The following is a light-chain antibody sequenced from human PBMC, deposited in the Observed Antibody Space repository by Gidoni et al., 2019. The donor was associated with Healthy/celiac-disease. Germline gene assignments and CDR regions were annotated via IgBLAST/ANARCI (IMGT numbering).Light chain of an antibody. Sequence: DIVLTQSPATLSLSPGERATLSCRASQSVSSYLAWYQQQPGQAPRRLIYDAYNRATGIPARFSGSGSGTDFTLTISSLEPEDFAVYYCQQRSNWPYTFGQGTKLEIK. CDR1: QSVSSY. CDR2: DAY. CDR3: QQRSNWPYT. J-gene: IGKJ2*01. V-gene: IGKV3-11*01.